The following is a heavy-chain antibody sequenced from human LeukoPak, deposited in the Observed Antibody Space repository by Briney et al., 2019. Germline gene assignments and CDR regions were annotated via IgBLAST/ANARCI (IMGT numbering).Heavy chain of an antibody. Sequence: GGSLRLSCAASGFIFTSYSVNWVRQAPGKGLEWVSTISGGGGSTYYADSVKGRFTISRDNSKNTLYLQVNSLRAEDTAVYHCAKGGKWDVTPFDYWGQGTLVTVSS. V-gene: IGHV3-23*01. CDR1: GFIFTSYS. CDR2: ISGGGGST. D-gene: IGHD1-26*01. CDR3: AKGGKWDVTPFDY. J-gene: IGHJ4*02.